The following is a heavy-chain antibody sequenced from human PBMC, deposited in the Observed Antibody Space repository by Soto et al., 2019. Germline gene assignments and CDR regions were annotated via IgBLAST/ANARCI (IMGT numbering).Heavy chain of an antibody. Sequence: QPGGSLRLSCTASGFNFSRYWMNWVRQAPGKGLEWVASSRPDTDDRFHADSVRGRFSISRDNAKKSLFLQMNSLRVEDTAVYYCAREDGTFDYWGQGILVTVSS. CDR1: GFNFSRYW. V-gene: IGHV3-7*04. J-gene: IGHJ4*02. D-gene: IGHD1-26*01. CDR2: SRPDTDDR. CDR3: AREDGTFDY.